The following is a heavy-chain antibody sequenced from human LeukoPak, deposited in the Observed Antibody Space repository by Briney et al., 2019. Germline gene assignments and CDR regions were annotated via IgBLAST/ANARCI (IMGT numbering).Heavy chain of an antibody. CDR3: ANMDYYDSSGPGYYMDV. CDR1: GGTFSRYA. D-gene: IGHD3-22*01. J-gene: IGHJ6*03. Sequence: ASVKVSCKASGGTFSRYAISWVRQAPGQGLEWMGGLIPIFGTANYAQKFQGRVTITTDESTSTAYMELSSLRSEDTAVYYCANMDYYDSSGPGYYMDVWGKGTTVTVSS. CDR2: LIPIFGTA. V-gene: IGHV1-69*05.